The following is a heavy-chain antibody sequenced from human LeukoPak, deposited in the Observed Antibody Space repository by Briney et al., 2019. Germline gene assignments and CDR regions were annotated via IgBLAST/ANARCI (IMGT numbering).Heavy chain of an antibody. V-gene: IGHV1-69*13. CDR1: GGTFSSYA. D-gene: IGHD3-22*01. CDR2: IIPIFGTA. CDR3: ATTRDYYDTSGYTLLQD. J-gene: IGHJ1*01. Sequence: SVKVSCKASGGTFSSYAISWVRQAPGQGLEWMGGIIPIFGTANYAQRFQGRVTLTADESSSTAYMALSSLRSEDTAMYYCATTRDYYDTSGYTLLQDWGQGTLVTVSS.